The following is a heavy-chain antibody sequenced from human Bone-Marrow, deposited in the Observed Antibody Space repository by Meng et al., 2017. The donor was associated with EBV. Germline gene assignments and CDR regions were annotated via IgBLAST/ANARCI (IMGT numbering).Heavy chain of an antibody. CDR2: MNPNSGNT. CDR1: GYTFTSYD. D-gene: IGHD3-10*01. Sequence: QVQMVQSGAEVKKPGASVKVSCKAFGYTFTSYDINWVRQATGQGLEWMGWMNPNSGNTGYAQKFQGRVTMTRNTSISTAYMELSSLRSEDTAVYYCARGRNYYGSGSYYIGFDPWGQGTLVTVSS. CDR3: ARGRNYYGSGSYYIGFDP. V-gene: IGHV1-8*01. J-gene: IGHJ5*02.